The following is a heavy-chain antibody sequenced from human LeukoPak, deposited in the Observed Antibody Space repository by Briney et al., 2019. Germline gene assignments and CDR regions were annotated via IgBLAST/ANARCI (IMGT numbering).Heavy chain of an antibody. CDR2: ITRSNYI. Sequence: GGSLRLSCAASGFTFSSYSMNWVRQAPGKGLEWVSSITRSNYIYYADSVRGRFTISRDNAKNSLYLQMNSLRAEDTAVYYCAKGYSFMDVWGKGTTVTISS. J-gene: IGHJ6*03. V-gene: IGHV3-21*06. CDR1: GFTFSSYS. D-gene: IGHD2-15*01. CDR3: AKGYSFMDV.